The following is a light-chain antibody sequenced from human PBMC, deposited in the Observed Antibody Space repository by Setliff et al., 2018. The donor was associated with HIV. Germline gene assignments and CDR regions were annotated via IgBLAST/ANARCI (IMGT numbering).Light chain of an antibody. CDR3: SSYTSSSTYV. CDR2: DVS. Sequence: QSALTQPASGSGSPGQSITIYCTGTSSDVGGYNYVSWYQQHPGKAPKFMIYDVSKRPSGVSNRFSGSKSGNTASLTISGLQAEDEADYYCSSYTSSSTYVFGTGTKVTVL. J-gene: IGLJ1*01. V-gene: IGLV2-14*01. CDR1: SSDVGGYNY.